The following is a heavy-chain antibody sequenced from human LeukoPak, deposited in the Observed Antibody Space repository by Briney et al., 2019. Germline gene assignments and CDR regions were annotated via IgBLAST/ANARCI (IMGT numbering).Heavy chain of an antibody. J-gene: IGHJ4*02. D-gene: IGHD2-2*01. V-gene: IGHV1-2*06. CDR2: INPNSGDT. CDR1: GYTFTGYH. CDR3: ARDYCSSTSCLFDY. Sequence: ASVNVSCKASGYTFTGYHMHWVRQAPGQGLEWMGRINPNSGDTNYAQKFQGRVTMTRDTSISTAYMELSRLRSDDTAVYYCARDYCSSTSCLFDYWGQGTLVTVSS.